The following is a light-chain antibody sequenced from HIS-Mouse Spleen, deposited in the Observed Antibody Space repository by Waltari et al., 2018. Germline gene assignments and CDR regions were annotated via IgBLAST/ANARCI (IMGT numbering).Light chain of an antibody. CDR2: KAS. CDR1: ALPKQY. CDR3: QSADSSGTYVV. J-gene: IGLJ2*01. Sequence: SYEPTQPPSVSVSPGQTARITCSGDALPKQYAYWYQQKPGQAPVLVIDKASERPSGIPERFSGSSSGTTVTLTISGVQAEDEADYYCQSADSSGTYVVFGGGTKLTVL. V-gene: IGLV3-25*03.